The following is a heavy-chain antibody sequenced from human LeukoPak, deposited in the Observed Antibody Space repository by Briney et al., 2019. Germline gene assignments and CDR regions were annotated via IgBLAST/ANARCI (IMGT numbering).Heavy chain of an antibody. V-gene: IGHV4-59*08. CDR3: ARVGPNCSSTSCYLGAFDI. CDR2: IYYSGST. D-gene: IGHD2-2*01. J-gene: IGHJ3*02. CDR1: GGSISSYY. Sequence: PSETLSLTCTVSGGSISSYYWSWIRQPPGKGLEWIGYIYYSGSTNYNPSLKSRVTISVDTSRNQFSLKLSSVTAADTAVYYCARVGPNCSSTSCYLGAFDIWGQGTMVTVSS.